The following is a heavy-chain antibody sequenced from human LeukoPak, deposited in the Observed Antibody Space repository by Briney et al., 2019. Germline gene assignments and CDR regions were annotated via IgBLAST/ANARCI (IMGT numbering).Heavy chain of an antibody. V-gene: IGHV3-30*18. J-gene: IGHJ6*02. CDR3: AKDSRVGGGRSIAALVYYYGMDV. CDR2: ISYDGSNK. D-gene: IGHD6-6*01. CDR1: GFTFSSYG. Sequence: PGRSLRLSCAASGFTFSSYGMHWVRQAPGKGLEWVAVISYDGSNKYYADSVKGRFTISRDNSKSTLYLQMNSLRAEDTAVYYCAKDSRVGGGRSIAALVYYYGMDVWGQGTTVTVSS.